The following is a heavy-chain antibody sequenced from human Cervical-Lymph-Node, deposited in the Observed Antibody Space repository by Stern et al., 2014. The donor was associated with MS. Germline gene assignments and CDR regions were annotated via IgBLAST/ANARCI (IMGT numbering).Heavy chain of an antibody. CDR1: GYTFTSYA. Sequence: QVQLVESGSELKKPGASAKVSCKASGYTFTSYAMNWVRQAPGQGLEWMGWINTYTGNATYAQGFTGRFVCSVDTSVSTAYLQISSLKAEDTAVYYCARVTRPISSGWYRDFDYWGQGTLVTVSS. V-gene: IGHV7-4-1*02. CDR3: ARVTRPISSGWYRDFDY. D-gene: IGHD6-19*01. J-gene: IGHJ4*02. CDR2: INTYTGNA.